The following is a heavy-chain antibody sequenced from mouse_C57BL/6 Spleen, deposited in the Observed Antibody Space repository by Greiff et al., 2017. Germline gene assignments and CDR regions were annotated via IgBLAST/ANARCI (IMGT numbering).Heavy chain of an antibody. CDR2: IHPNSGRT. J-gene: IGHJ2*01. CDR3: SRSAYYGNYNFDY. CDR1: GYTFTSYW. V-gene: IGHV1-64*01. Sequence: VQLQQPGAELVKPGASVKLSCKASGYTFTSYWMHWVKQRPGQGLEWIGMIHPNSGRTNYNEKFKSKATLTVDKSSSTAYMQLSSLTSEDSAVYYCSRSAYYGNYNFDYWGQGTTLTVSS. D-gene: IGHD2-10*01.